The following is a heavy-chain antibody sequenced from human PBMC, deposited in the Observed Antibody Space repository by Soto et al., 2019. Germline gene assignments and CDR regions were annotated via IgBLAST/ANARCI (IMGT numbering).Heavy chain of an antibody. D-gene: IGHD4-17*01. CDR1: GDRVSGNSAS. CDR3: AGAYGAYEGYFDP. V-gene: IGHV6-1*01. CDR2: TYYRSKWYN. Sequence: SQTLSLPCAISGDRVSGNSASWSWIRQSPSRGLEWLGRTYYRSKWYNDYAVSVKSRITINPDTSKNQFSLQLNSVTPEDTAVYYCAGAYGAYEGYFDPWGQGTLVTVSS. J-gene: IGHJ5*02.